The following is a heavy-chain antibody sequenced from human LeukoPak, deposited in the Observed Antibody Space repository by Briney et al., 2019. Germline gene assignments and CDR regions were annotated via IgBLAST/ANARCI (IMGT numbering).Heavy chain of an antibody. Sequence: PSETLSLTCTVSGGSISSYYWSWIRQPPGKGLEWIGYIYYSGSTNYNPSLKSRVTISVDTSKNQFSLKLSSVTAADTAVYYCARASVGDDAFDIWGQGTMVTVSS. D-gene: IGHD4-23*01. CDR2: IYYSGST. V-gene: IGHV4-59*01. CDR3: ARASVGDDAFDI. CDR1: GGSISSYY. J-gene: IGHJ3*02.